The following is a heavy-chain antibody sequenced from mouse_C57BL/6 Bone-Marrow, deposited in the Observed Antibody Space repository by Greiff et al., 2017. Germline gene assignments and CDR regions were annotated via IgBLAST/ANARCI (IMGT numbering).Heavy chain of an antibody. CDR1: GYTFTSYW. Sequence: QVQLQQPGAELVKPGASVKLSCKASGYTFTSYWMQWVKQRPGQGLEWIGEIDPSDSYTNYNQKFKGKATLTVDTSSSTAYMQLSSLTSEDSVVYYCARDGYGSSSFDVWGTGTTVTVSS. D-gene: IGHD1-1*01. CDR3: ARDGYGSSSFDV. CDR2: IDPSDSYT. J-gene: IGHJ1*03. V-gene: IGHV1-50*01.